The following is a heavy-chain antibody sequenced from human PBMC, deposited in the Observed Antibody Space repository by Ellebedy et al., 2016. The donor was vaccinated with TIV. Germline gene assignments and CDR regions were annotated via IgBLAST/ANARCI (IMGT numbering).Heavy chain of an antibody. CDR3: ARPGASYSSSWYDFDC. J-gene: IGHJ4*02. V-gene: IGHV3-21*01. CDR2: ISSSATYI. CDR1: GFTFSSFT. Sequence: PGGSLRLSCAASGFTFSSFTMNWVRQAPGKGLEWVSSISSSATYIHNADSVKGRFTISGDNAKNSLYLQMNSLRVEDTAVYYCARPGASYSSSWYDFDCWGQGTLVTVSS. D-gene: IGHD6-13*01.